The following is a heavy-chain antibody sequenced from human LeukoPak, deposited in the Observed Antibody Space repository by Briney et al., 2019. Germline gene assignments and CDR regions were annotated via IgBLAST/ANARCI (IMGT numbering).Heavy chain of an antibody. J-gene: IGHJ4*02. CDR1: GGSISSSSYY. Sequence: KTSETLSLTCTVSGGSISSSSYYWSWIRQPPGKGLEWIGYIYYSGSTYYNPSLKSRVTISVDTSKNQFSLKLSSVTAADTAVYYCARDYYGSGSKFDYWGQGTLVTVSS. V-gene: IGHV4-30-4*01. D-gene: IGHD3-10*01. CDR3: ARDYYGSGSKFDY. CDR2: IYYSGST.